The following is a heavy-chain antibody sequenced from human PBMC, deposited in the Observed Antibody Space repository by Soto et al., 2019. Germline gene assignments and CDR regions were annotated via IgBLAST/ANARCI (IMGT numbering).Heavy chain of an antibody. CDR2: IIPIFGTA. D-gene: IGHD4-17*01. CDR1: GGTFSSYA. V-gene: IGHV1-69*12. Sequence: QVQLVQSGAEVKKPGSSVKVSCKASGGTFSSYAISWVRQAPGQGLEWMGGIIPIFGTANYAQRFQGRVTITADESTSTADRELSSLGCEDTGVYYCGRDQGTTVTTGEYWGQGTLVTVSS. J-gene: IGHJ4*02. CDR3: GRDQGTTVTTGEY.